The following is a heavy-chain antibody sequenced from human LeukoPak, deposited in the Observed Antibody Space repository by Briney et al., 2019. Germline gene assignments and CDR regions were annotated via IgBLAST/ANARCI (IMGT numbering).Heavy chain of an antibody. Sequence: SETLSLTCTVFGGSISSGGYYWSWIRQHPGKGLEWIGYIYYSGSTYYNPSLKSRVTISVDTSKNQFSLKLSSVTAADTAVYYCARAPPQRDYGDYLGWFDPWGQGTLVAVSS. J-gene: IGHJ5*02. CDR1: GGSISSGGYY. D-gene: IGHD4-17*01. V-gene: IGHV4-31*03. CDR3: ARAPPQRDYGDYLGWFDP. CDR2: IYYSGST.